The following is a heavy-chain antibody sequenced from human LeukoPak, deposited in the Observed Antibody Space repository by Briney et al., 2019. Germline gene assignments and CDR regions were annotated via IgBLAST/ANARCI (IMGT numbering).Heavy chain of an antibody. CDR1: GFSFRSYW. D-gene: IGHD5-18*01. CDR3: ARSSDTAMGRGWFDP. V-gene: IGHV4-4*02. CDR2: IYHSGST. Sequence: GSLRLSCAASGFSFRSYWRDWVRQTPEKGLEWIGEIYHSGSTNYNPSLKSRVTISVDKSKNQFSLKLSSVTAADTAVYYCARSSDTAMGRGWFDPWGQGTLVTVSS. J-gene: IGHJ5*02.